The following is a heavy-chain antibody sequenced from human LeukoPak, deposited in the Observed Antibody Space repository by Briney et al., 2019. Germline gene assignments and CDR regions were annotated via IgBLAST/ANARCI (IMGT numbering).Heavy chain of an antibody. Sequence: ASVKVSCKASGYTFTSYAMNWVRQAPGQGLEWMGWINPNSGGTKYGQKFQGRVTMTRNTSISTAYMELSSLRSEDTAVYYCARGRERGIQAWDLDYWGQGTRVTVSS. CDR3: ARGRERGIQAWDLDY. CDR2: INPNSGGT. V-gene: IGHV1-8*02. CDR1: GYTFTSYA. D-gene: IGHD5-18*01. J-gene: IGHJ4*02.